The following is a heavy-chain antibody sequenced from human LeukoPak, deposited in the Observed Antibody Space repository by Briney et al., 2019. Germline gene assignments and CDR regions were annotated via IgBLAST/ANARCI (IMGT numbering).Heavy chain of an antibody. CDR1: GFTFSSYA. Sequence: PGGSLRLSCAASGFTFSSYAMSWVRQVPGKGLEWVSVISGSGDNTYYADSVKGRFTISRDNSKNMLYLQMNSLRAEDTAVYYCAKWKYSNSGNDDYWGQGTLVTVSS. D-gene: IGHD6-6*01. CDR2: ISGSGDNT. J-gene: IGHJ4*02. V-gene: IGHV3-23*01. CDR3: AKWKYSNSGNDDY.